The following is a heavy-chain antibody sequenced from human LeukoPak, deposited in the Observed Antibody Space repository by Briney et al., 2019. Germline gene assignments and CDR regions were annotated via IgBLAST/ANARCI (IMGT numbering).Heavy chain of an antibody. CDR1: GFTFSSYG. D-gene: IGHD6-13*01. CDR3: AKPGLPGYSSSWLDY. V-gene: IGHV3-30*18. CDR2: ISYDGSNK. Sequence: GRSLRLSCAASGFTFSSYGMHWVRQAPGKGLEWVAVISYDGSNKYFADSVKGRFTISRDNSENTLYLQMNSLRAEDTAVYYCAKPGLPGYSSSWLDYWGQGTLVTVSS. J-gene: IGHJ4*02.